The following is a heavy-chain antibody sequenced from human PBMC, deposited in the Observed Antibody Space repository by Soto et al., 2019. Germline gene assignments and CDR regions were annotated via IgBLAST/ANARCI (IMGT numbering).Heavy chain of an antibody. D-gene: IGHD2-2*01. CDR2: IIPIFHTA. CDR3: ARVGYCNTTNCVFYYYHYGMDV. V-gene: IGHV1-69*13. CDR1: GDTFNSYA. Sequence: GASVKVSCKASGDTFNSYAISWVRQAPGQGLQWMGGIIPIFHTANYAQKFQARVTMTADESASTAYMELSGLRSEDTAVYYCARVGYCNTTNCVFYYYHYGMDVWGQGTTVTVSS. J-gene: IGHJ6*02.